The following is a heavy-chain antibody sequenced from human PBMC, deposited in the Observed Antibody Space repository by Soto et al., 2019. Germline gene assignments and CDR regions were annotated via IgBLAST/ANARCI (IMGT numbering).Heavy chain of an antibody. CDR1: GFNFDTYIMSRFS. CDR2: ISGSGGKA. J-gene: IGHJ4*02. Sequence: GGSLRLSCAASGFNFDTYIMSRFSMSWVRQAPGKGLEWVSSISGSGGKAYYAESVKGRFIISRDNSKNMLYLQMNSLSAEDTAFYYCGKDRGGFPGRWDYFDYRGQGALVTVAS. D-gene: IGHD3-10*01. V-gene: IGHV3-23*01. CDR3: GKDRGGFPGRWDYFDY.